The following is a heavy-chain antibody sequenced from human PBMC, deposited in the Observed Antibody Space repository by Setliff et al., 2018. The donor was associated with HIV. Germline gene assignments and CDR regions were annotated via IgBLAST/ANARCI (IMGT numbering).Heavy chain of an antibody. J-gene: IGHJ5*02. CDR1: GYTFTSYG. Sequence: ASVKVSCKASGYTFTSYGLSWVRQAPGQGLEWMGWISDYNSNTEYAQKLQGKVTMTKDTSTSTAYMELRSLRPDDTAVYFCARRADWFDLWGQGTLVTVSS. CDR2: ISDYNSNT. CDR3: ARRADWFDL. V-gene: IGHV1-18*01.